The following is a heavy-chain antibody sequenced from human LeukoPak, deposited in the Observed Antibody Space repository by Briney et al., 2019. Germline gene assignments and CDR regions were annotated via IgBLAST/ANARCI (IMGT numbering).Heavy chain of an antibody. CDR1: GYTFTTYY. CDR2: MNPNSGAT. CDR3: ARGTTPAAGPYKWFDP. D-gene: IGHD6-13*01. J-gene: IGHJ5*02. Sequence: ASVKVSCKASGYTFTTYYMHWVRQAPGQGLEWMGWMNPNSGATKYAQKFQGRVTMTRDMSISTSYMELSRLISDDTAMYYCARGTTPAAGPYKWFDPWGQGTLVTVSS. V-gene: IGHV1-2*02.